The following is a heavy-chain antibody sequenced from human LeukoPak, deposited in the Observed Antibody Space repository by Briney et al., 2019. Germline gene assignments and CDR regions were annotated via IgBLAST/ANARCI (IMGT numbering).Heavy chain of an antibody. V-gene: IGHV4-59*01. CDR3: ARASYDFWSGYYTDDWNNWFDP. CDR2: IYYSGST. D-gene: IGHD3-3*01. J-gene: IGHJ5*02. CDR1: GGSISSYY. Sequence: PSETLSLTCTVSGGSISSYYWSWIRQPPGKGLEWIGYIYYSGSTNYNPSLKSRVTISVDTSKNQFSPKLSSVTAADTAVYYCARASYDFWSGYYTDDWNNWFDPWGQGTLVTVSS.